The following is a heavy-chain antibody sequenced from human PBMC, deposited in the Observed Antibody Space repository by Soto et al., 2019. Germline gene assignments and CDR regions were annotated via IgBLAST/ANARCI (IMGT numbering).Heavy chain of an antibody. D-gene: IGHD6-13*01. Sequence: GASVKVSCKVSGYTLTELSMHWVRQAPGKGLEWMGGFDPEDGETIYAQKFQGRVTMTEDTSTDTAYMELSSLRSEDTAVYYCATGISSWAIFDDWGQGTLVTVSS. CDR1: GYTLTELS. CDR2: FDPEDGET. J-gene: IGHJ4*02. V-gene: IGHV1-24*01. CDR3: ATGISSWAIFDD.